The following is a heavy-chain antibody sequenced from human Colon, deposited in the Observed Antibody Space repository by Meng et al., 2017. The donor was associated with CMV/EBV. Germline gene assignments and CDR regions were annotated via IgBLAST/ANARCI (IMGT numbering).Heavy chain of an antibody. CDR1: GFTLTSYA. CDR2: ISHDGSNI. J-gene: IGHJ6*02. D-gene: IGHD1/OR15-1a*01. V-gene: IGHV3-30-3*01. Sequence: GESLKISCAASGFTLTSYAMHWVRQAPGKGLEWVAVISHDGSNIYYADSVKGRFTISRDNSKNTLYLQMNSLRPEDTAVYYCARDRRWNIHWGMDVWGQGTMVTVSS. CDR3: ARDRRWNIHWGMDV.